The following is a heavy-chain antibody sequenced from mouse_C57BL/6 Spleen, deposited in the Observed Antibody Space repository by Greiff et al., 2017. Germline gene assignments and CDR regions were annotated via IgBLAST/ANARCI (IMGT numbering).Heavy chain of an antibody. CDR2: IYPGDGDT. Sequence: VKLQESGAGLVKPGASVKISCKASGYAFSSYWMNWVKQRPGKGLEWIGQIYPGDGDTNYNGKFKGKATLTADKSSSTAYMQLSSLTSEDSAVYFWATTAVVAYYFDYWGQGTTLTVSS. D-gene: IGHD1-1*01. J-gene: IGHJ2*01. V-gene: IGHV1-80*01. CDR3: ATTAVVAYYFDY. CDR1: GYAFSSYW.